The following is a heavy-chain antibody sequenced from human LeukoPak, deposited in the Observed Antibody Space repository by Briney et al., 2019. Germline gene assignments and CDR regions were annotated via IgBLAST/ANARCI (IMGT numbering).Heavy chain of an antibody. V-gene: IGHV1-2*06. CDR3: ARDRSTAMAIFDY. J-gene: IGHJ4*02. CDR1: GYTFTGYC. D-gene: IGHD5-18*01. CDR2: INPNSGGT. Sequence: ASVKVSCKASGYTFTGYCMHWVRQAPGQGLEWMGRINPNSGGTSYAQKFQGRVTMTRDTSISTAYMELSRLRSDDTAVYYCARDRSTAMAIFDYWGQGTLVTVSS.